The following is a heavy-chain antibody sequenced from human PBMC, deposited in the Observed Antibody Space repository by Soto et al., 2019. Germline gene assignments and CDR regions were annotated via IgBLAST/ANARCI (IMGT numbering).Heavy chain of an antibody. J-gene: IGHJ6*02. CDR3: AKDGGRWLKSYGREV. CDR1: GFTFSSYG. V-gene: IGHV3-30*18. CDR2: ISYDGSNK. D-gene: IGHD5-12*01. Sequence: SLRLSCASSGFTFSSYGMHCGLHSPGKGLEWVAVISYDGSNKYYADSVKGRFTISRDNSKNTLYLQMNSLRAEDTAVYYCAKDGGRWLKSYGREVWHQVTTV.